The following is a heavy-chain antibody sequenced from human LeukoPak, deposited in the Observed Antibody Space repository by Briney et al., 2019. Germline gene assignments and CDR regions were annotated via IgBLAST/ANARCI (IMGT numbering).Heavy chain of an antibody. CDR3: AREGGRYCSGGSCYSSNGWYGGLNY. V-gene: IGHV1-18*01. CDR2: ISTYNGHT. CDR1: GYTFTSYG. D-gene: IGHD2-15*01. Sequence: ASVKVSCKASGYTFTSYGISWVRRAPGQGLEWMGWISTYNGHTNYARKVQGRVTMTTDTSTSTAYMELRSLRSDDTAVYYCAREGGRYCSGGSCYSSNGWYGGLNYWGQGTLVTVSS. J-gene: IGHJ4*02.